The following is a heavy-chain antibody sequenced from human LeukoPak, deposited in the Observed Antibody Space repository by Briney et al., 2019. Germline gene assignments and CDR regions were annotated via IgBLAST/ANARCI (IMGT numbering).Heavy chain of an antibody. J-gene: IGHJ4*02. D-gene: IGHD6-19*01. CDR2: ISYSGTT. Sequence: SETLSLICTVSGVSIGSRLYYWGWIRQSPGKGLEWIGSISYSGTTFYNPSLKSRITISVDTSKNQFSLKLSSVTAADTALYYCARLRMGLVPDQLDYWGQGTLVTVSS. V-gene: IGHV4-39*01. CDR1: GVSIGSRLYY. CDR3: ARLRMGLVPDQLDY.